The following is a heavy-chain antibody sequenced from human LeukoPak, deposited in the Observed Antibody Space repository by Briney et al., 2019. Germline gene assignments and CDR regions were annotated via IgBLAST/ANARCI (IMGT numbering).Heavy chain of an antibody. CDR3: AKAYITGLDP. CDR1: GFTFSSYG. V-gene: IGHV3-30*02. CDR2: IKYDGSNK. D-gene: IGHD3-16*01. J-gene: IGHJ5*02. Sequence: GGSLRLSCAASGFTFSSYGMHWVHQAPGKGLEWVAFIKYDGSNKHNAESVKGRFTISRDNSKNTLYLQMNSLRAEDTAVYYCAKAYITGLDPWGQGTLVTVSS.